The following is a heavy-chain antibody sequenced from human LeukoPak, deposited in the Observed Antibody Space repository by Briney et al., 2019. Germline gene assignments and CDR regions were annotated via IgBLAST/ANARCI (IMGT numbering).Heavy chain of an antibody. J-gene: IGHJ5*02. CDR2: IYHSGST. D-gene: IGHD3-10*01. V-gene: IGHV4-4*02. CDR3: ARDEITMVRGATHRWFDP. Sequence: PSGTLSLTCAVSGGSISSSNWWSWVRQPPGKGLEWIGEIYHSGSTNYNPSLKSRVTISVDKSKNQFSLKLSSVTAADTAVYYCARDEITMVRGATHRWFDPWGQGTLVTVSS. CDR1: GGSISSSNW.